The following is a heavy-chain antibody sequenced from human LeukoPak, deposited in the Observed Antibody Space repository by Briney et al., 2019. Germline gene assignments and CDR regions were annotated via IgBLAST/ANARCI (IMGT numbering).Heavy chain of an antibody. D-gene: IGHD3-3*01. CDR2: IYYSGST. CDR1: GGSISSSSYY. Sequence: PSETLSLTCTVSGGSISSSSYYWGWIRQPPGKGLEWIGSIYYSGSTYYNPSLKSRVTISVDTSKNQFSLKLSSVTAADTAVYYCARVRRPSITIFGVVIPGNWFDPWGQGTLVTVSS. J-gene: IGHJ5*02. CDR3: ARVRRPSITIFGVVIPGNWFDP. V-gene: IGHV4-39*07.